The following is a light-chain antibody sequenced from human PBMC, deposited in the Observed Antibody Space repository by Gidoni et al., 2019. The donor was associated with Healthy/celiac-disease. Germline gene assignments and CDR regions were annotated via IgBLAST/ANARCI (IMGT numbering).Light chain of an antibody. CDR3: QQSYSTAVT. CDR2: AAS. CDR1: QSISSY. Sequence: DIQMTQSPSSLSASVGDRVTITCRASQSISSYLNWYQQKPGKAPKLLIYAASSLQSGVPSRFSGSGSGTDFTLTISSLQPEDFATYYCQQSYSTAVTFGPGTKLDI. V-gene: IGKV1-39*01. J-gene: IGKJ3*01.